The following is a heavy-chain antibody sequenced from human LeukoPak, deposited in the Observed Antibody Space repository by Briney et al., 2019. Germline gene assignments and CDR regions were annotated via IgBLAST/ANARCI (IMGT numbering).Heavy chain of an antibody. CDR1: GYTFNNYA. V-gene: IGHV7-4-1*02. CDR3: ARGGEGLVAPSY. D-gene: IGHD3-16*01. CDR2: INTKTGTP. J-gene: IGHJ4*02. Sequence: ASVNVPCKASGYTFNNYAMHWVRQAPGQGLEWMGWINTKTGTPTYAPGFTGRFVFLLDTSVSTAYLQISSLKADDAAVYYCARGGEGLVAPSYWGQGTLVTVSS.